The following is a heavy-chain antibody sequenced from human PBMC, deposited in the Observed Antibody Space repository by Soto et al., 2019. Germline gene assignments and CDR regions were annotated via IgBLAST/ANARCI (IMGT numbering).Heavy chain of an antibody. CDR3: AREGFWDIVVVGGMDV. V-gene: IGHV1-3*01. CDR1: GYTFTSYA. CDR2: INAGNGNT. D-gene: IGHD2-2*01. J-gene: IGHJ6*02. Sequence: EASVKVSCKASGYTFTSYAMHWVRQAPGQRLEWMGWINAGNGNTKYSQKFQGRVTITRDTSASTAYMELSSLRSEDTAVYYCAREGFWDIVVVGGMDVWGQGTTVTVSS.